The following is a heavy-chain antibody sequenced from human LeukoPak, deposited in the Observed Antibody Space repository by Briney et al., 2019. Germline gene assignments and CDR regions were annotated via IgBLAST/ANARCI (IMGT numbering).Heavy chain of an antibody. CDR2: ICSSSSTI. CDR1: GFTFSSYS. V-gene: IGHV3-48*02. D-gene: IGHD1-26*01. J-gene: IGHJ4*02. CDR3: ARRKGGATILYYFDY. Sequence: EGSLRLSCAASGFTFSSYSMNWVRQAPGKGLEWGSYICSSSSTIYYAGSVKGRFTISRDNAKNSLYLQMNSLRDEDTAVYYCARRKGGATILYYFDYWGQGTLVTVSS.